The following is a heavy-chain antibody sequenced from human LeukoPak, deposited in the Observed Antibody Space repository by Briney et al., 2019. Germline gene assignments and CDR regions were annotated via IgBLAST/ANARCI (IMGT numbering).Heavy chain of an antibody. D-gene: IGHD6-6*01. Sequence: SQTLSPTCTVSGGSISSGGYYWSWIRQPPGKGLEWIGYIYHSGSTNYNPSLKSRVTISVDTSKNQFSLKLSSVTAADTAVYYCARETSSWAFDIWGQGTMVTVSS. J-gene: IGHJ3*02. CDR1: GGSISSGGYY. V-gene: IGHV4-30-2*01. CDR2: IYHSGST. CDR3: ARETSSWAFDI.